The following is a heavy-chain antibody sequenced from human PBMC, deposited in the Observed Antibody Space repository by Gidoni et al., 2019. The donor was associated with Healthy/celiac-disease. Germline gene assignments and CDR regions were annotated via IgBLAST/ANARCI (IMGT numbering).Heavy chain of an antibody. CDR1: GFTFSSYG. CDR2: IWYDGSNK. CDR3: ARDKTSGSLDY. J-gene: IGHJ4*02. V-gene: IGHV3-33*01. Sequence: QVQLVESGGGVVQPGRSLRLSCAASGFTFSSYGMHWVRQAPGKGLGWVAVIWYDGSNKYYADSVKGRFTISRDNSKNTLYLQMNSLRAEDTAVYYCARDKTSGSLDYWGQGTLVTVSS. D-gene: IGHD3-22*01.